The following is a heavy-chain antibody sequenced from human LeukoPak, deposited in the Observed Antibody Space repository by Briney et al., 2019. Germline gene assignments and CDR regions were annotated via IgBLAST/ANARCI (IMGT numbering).Heavy chain of an antibody. Sequence: PSETLSLTCTVSGGSISSSSYYWSWIRQPAGKGLEWIGRIYASGSPNYNPSLKSRVTMSVDTSKNQFSLKLSSVTAADTAVYYCARDRGDQWLPYLDYWGQGTLVTVSS. CDR2: IYASGSP. D-gene: IGHD3-22*01. CDR3: ARDRGDQWLPYLDY. V-gene: IGHV4-61*02. CDR1: GGSISSSSYY. J-gene: IGHJ4*02.